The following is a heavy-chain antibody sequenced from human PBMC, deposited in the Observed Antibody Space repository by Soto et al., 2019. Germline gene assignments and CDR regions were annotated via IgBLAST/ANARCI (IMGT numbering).Heavy chain of an antibody. CDR2: ISGSGGST. J-gene: IGHJ5*02. CDR3: AKMTPPRHVLRFLEWLLVDNWFDP. V-gene: IGHV3-23*01. Sequence: LRLSCAASGFTFSSYAMSWVRQAPGKGLEWVSAISGSGGSTYYADSVKGRFTISRDNSKNTLYLQMNSLRAEDTAVYYCAKMTPPRHVLRFLEWLLVDNWFDPWGQGTLVTVSS. CDR1: GFTFSSYA. D-gene: IGHD3-3*01.